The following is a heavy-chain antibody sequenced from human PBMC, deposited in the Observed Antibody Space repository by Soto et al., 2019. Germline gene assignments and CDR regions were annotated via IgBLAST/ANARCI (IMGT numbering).Heavy chain of an antibody. J-gene: IGHJ6*03. CDR1: GGSISSSSYY. D-gene: IGHD2-2*01. CDR3: AIDIVVVPAAIPYYYYMDV. V-gene: IGHV4-39*02. CDR2: IYYSGST. Sequence: SETLSLTCTVSGGSISSSSYYWGWIRQPPGKGLEWIGSIYYSGSTYYNPSLKSRVTISVDTSKNQFSLKLSSVTAADTAVYYCAIDIVVVPAAIPYYYYMDVWGKGTTVTVSS.